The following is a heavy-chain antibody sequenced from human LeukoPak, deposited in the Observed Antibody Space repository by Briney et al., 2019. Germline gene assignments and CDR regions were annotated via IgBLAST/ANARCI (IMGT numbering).Heavy chain of an antibody. D-gene: IGHD5-12*01. Sequence: AASVKVSCKASGYTFTSYDINWVRQATGQGLEWMGWMNPNSGNTVYAQKFQGRVTMTRNTSISTAYMELSSLRSEDTAVYYCARAAGQYSGYRWGFDDYWGQGTLVTVSS. CDR2: MNPNSGNT. J-gene: IGHJ4*02. CDR1: GYTFTSYD. CDR3: ARAAGQYSGYRWGFDDY. V-gene: IGHV1-8*01.